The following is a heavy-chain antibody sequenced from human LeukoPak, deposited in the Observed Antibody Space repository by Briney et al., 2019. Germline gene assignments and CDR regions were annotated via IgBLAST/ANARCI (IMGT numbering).Heavy chain of an antibody. CDR3: VRDSGRPGFFWYFDL. J-gene: IGHJ2*01. V-gene: IGHV1-2*02. CDR2: INPKSGDT. CDR1: GYTFTKYY. Sequence: APVKVSCKASGYTFTKYYIHWVRQAPGQGPEWMGWINPKSGDTSYVRKFQGRVTTTRDTSSSTLYMELDSLRSDDTAVYFCVRDSGRPGFFWYFDLWGRGTPVIVSS.